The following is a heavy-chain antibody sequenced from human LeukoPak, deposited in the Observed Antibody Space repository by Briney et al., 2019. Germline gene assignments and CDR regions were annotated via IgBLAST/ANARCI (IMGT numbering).Heavy chain of an antibody. CDR1: GYSFTSYW. Sequence: RGESLKISCKGSGYSFTSYWIGWVRQVPGKGLEWMGIIYPGDSDTRYSPSFQGQVTISADKSISTAYLQWSSLKASDTAMYYCARPGSPGSFVLDYWGQGTLVTVSS. J-gene: IGHJ4*02. V-gene: IGHV5-51*01. CDR2: IYPGDSDT. D-gene: IGHD3-10*01. CDR3: ARPGSPGSFVLDY.